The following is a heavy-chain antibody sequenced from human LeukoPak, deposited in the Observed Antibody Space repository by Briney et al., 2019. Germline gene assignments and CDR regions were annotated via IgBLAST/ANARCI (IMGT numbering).Heavy chain of an antibody. J-gene: IGHJ4*02. V-gene: IGHV4-59*08. D-gene: IGHD3-9*01. CDR1: GRYLSSHY. CDR2: IYYSGSS. Sequence: PSEPLSLPCTVSGRYLSSHYWRCIRHPPGEALVCSGSIYYSGSSFFNPSLKSRVTVSVATANNQFSLKLSSVTVADTAVYYCARHLYDILTGYAYYFDYWGQGTLVTVSS. CDR3: ARHLYDILTGYAYYFDY.